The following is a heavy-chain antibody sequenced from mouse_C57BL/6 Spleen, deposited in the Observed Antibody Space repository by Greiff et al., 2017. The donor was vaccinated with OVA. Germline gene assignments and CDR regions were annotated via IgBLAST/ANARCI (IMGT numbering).Heavy chain of an antibody. Sequence: QVQLQQSGAELVKPGASVTMSCKASGYTFTSYWITWVKQRPGQGLEWIGDIYPGSGSTDYNEKFKSKATLTVDTSSSTAYMQLSSLTSEDSAVDYCACYSNYDFDYWGQGTTLTGSS. J-gene: IGHJ2*01. CDR2: IYPGSGST. D-gene: IGHD2-5*01. CDR3: ACYSNYDFDY. V-gene: IGHV1-55*01. CDR1: GYTFTSYW.